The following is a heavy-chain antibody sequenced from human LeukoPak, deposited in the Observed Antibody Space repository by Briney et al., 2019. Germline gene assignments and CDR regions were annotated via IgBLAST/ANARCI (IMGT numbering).Heavy chain of an antibody. D-gene: IGHD6-19*01. CDR3: ARGRKSGWYNYYYYMDV. Sequence: SETLSLTCAVYGGSFSGYYWSWIRQPPGKGLEWIGEINHSGSTNYNPSLKSRVTISVDTSKNQFSLKLSSVTAADTAVYYCARGRKSGWYNYYYYMDVWGKGTTVTVSS. J-gene: IGHJ6*03. CDR1: GGSFSGYY. V-gene: IGHV4-34*01. CDR2: INHSGST.